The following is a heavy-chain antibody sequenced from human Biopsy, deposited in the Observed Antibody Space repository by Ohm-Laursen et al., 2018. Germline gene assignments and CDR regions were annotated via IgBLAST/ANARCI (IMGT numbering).Heavy chain of an antibody. V-gene: IGHV3-23*01. CDR2: ITGSGRTT. Sequence: SLRLSCAASGFTFSTYVMTWVRQAPGKGLEWVSGITGSGRTTYYADSMKGRVTISRDNAKNSLYLQMHSLRAEDTAVYYCARDTRWSPYSMDVWGQGTTVTVSS. D-gene: IGHD4-23*01. CDR3: ARDTRWSPYSMDV. CDR1: GFTFSTYV. J-gene: IGHJ6*02.